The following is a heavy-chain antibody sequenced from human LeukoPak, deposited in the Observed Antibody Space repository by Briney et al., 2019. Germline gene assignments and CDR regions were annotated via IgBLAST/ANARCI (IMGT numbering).Heavy chain of an antibody. CDR2: ISGGGRST. D-gene: IGHD3-10*01. V-gene: IGHV3-23*01. CDR1: GSTFRNNA. J-gene: IGHJ4*02. CDR3: AKSQGPSGSGVDC. Sequence: PGGSLRLSCAASGSTFRNNAMSWVRQAPGKGLEWVSGISGGGRSTYFADSVKGRFSISRDNSKNTVYLQMDSLRAEDTAVYYCAKSQGPSGSGVDCWGQGTLVTVAS.